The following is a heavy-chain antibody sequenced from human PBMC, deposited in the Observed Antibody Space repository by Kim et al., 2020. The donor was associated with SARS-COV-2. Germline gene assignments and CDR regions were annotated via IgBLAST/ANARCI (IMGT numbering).Heavy chain of an antibody. CDR1: GFTFTTYA. CDR2: IGGGGGYT. V-gene: IGHV3-23*01. CDR3: AKGTIEAAGTGDYFDH. J-gene: IGHJ4*01. Sequence: GGSLRLSCAASGFTFTTYAMSWVRQAPGKGLEWVSAIGGGGGYTYHADSVKGRFTISRDNSKNTLYLQVNSLRAEDTAVYYCAKGTIEAAGTGDYFDHWG. D-gene: IGHD6-13*01.